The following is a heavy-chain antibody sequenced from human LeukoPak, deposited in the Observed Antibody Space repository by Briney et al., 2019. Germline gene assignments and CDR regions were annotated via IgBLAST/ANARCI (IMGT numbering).Heavy chain of an antibody. V-gene: IGHV3-21*01. CDR1: GFTFSSYS. D-gene: IGHD3-9*01. J-gene: IGHJ6*02. CDR2: ISSSRSYI. CDR3: ARDSYDILTGSIPYYYYGMDV. Sequence: PGGSLRLSCAASGFTFSSYSMNRVRQAPGKGLEWVSSISSSRSYIYYADSVKGRFTISRDNAKNSLYLQMNSLRAEDTAVYYCARDSYDILTGSIPYYYYGMDVWGQGTTVTVYS.